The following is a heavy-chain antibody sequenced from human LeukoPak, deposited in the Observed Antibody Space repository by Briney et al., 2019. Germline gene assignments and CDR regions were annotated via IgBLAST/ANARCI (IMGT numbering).Heavy chain of an antibody. CDR2: ISDRSTYI. CDR3: ARVVLTGYSGYDFGDYFDY. D-gene: IGHD5-12*01. CDR1: GFTFSNYS. V-gene: IGHV3-21*01. J-gene: IGHJ4*02. Sequence: GGSLRLSCAASGFTFSNYSMNWVRQAPGKGLEWVASISDRSTYIYYADSVKGRFTISRDNAKNSLYLQMNSLRAEDTAVYYCARVVLTGYSGYDFGDYFDYWGQGTLVTVSS.